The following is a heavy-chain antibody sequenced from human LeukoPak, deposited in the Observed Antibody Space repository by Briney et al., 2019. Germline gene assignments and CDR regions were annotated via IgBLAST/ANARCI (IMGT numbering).Heavy chain of an antibody. Sequence: ASVKVSCKASGYTFTGYYMHWVRQAPGQGLEWMGWINPNSGGTNYAQKFQGRVTMTRDTSISTAYMELSSLRSDDTAVYYCARDHSYPGWFDPWGQGTLVTVSS. J-gene: IGHJ5*02. CDR2: INPNSGGT. D-gene: IGHD1-26*01. CDR1: GYTFTGYY. V-gene: IGHV1-2*02. CDR3: ARDHSYPGWFDP.